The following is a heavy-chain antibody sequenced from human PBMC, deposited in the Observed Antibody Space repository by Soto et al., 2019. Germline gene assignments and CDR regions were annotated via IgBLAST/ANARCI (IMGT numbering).Heavy chain of an antibody. J-gene: IGHJ4*02. CDR1: GASMRDYY. CDR3: ARGRISATTAHFDY. Sequence: SETLSLTCTVSGASMRDYYWSWIRQPPGMGLEWIGYIYYSGTSNHNPSLKSRVTLSVDTSKKQFSLKLSSATTADTAVYYCARGRISATTAHFDYWGQGALVTV. V-gene: IGHV4-59*01. D-gene: IGHD4-4*01. CDR2: IYYSGTS.